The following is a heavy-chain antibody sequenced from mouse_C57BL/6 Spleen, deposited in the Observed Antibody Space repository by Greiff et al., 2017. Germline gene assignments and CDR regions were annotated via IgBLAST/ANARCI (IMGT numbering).Heavy chain of an antibody. D-gene: IGHD1-1*01. Sequence: EVQGVESGEGLVKPGGSLKLSCAASGFTFSSYAMSWVRQTPEKRLEWVAYISSGGDYIYYADTVKGRFTISRDNARNTLYLQMSSLKSEDTAMYYCTRDEYYGSSGYFDVWGTGTTVTVSS. V-gene: IGHV5-9-1*02. CDR3: TRDEYYGSSGYFDV. CDR1: GFTFSSYA. CDR2: ISSGGDYI. J-gene: IGHJ1*03.